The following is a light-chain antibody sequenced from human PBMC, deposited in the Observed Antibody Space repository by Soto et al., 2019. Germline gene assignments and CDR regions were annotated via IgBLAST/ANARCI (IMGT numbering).Light chain of an antibody. CDR1: SSDVCGYNY. CDR3: RSPAGSKNXFYV. J-gene: IGLJ1*01. V-gene: IGLV2-8*01. CDR2: EVS. Sequence: QSVLTQPPSASGSPVQSVTISCTGTSSDVCGYNYFSWYQQHPGKAPKLMIYEVSKRPSGVPDRFSGSKSGNTASLTVHGLHAEDEAAYYCRSPAGSKNXFYVLGTGTKVXV.